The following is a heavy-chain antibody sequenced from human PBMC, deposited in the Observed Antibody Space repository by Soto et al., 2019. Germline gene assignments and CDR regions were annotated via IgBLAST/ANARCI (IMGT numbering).Heavy chain of an antibody. CDR1: GGSISSGGYY. J-gene: IGHJ4*02. CDR3: ARERHDYYDSSGYLDY. Sequence: PSETLSLTCTVSGGSISSGGYYWSWIRQQPEKGLEWIGYIYYSGSTYYSPSLKSRVTISVDTSKNQFSLKLSSVTAADTAVYYCARERHDYYDSSGYLDYWGQGTLVTVSS. V-gene: IGHV4-31*03. D-gene: IGHD3-22*01. CDR2: IYYSGST.